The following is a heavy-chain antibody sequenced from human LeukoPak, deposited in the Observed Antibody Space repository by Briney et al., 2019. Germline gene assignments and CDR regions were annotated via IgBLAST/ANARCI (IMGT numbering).Heavy chain of an antibody. J-gene: IGHJ4*02. CDR2: ISGSGGST. V-gene: IGHV3-23*01. CDR1: GFTFSSYG. Sequence: GGSLRLSCAASGFTFSSYGMTWVRQAPGKGLEWGSGISGSGGSTYYEDSVKGRFTISRDNSKNTLYLQMNSLRAEDTAVYYCAKNSGGTCYSHLDYWGQGTLVTVSS. D-gene: IGHD2-15*01. CDR3: AKNSGGTCYSHLDY.